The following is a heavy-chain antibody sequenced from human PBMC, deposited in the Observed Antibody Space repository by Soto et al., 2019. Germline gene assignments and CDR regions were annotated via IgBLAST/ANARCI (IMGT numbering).Heavy chain of an antibody. J-gene: IGHJ3*01. V-gene: IGHV3-21*06. CDR1: GFNFRNFN. D-gene: IGHD4-17*01. CDR2: VSGSSSYI. CDR3: ARDLRGHYGP. Sequence: GGSLRLSCEGSGFNFRNFNMIWVRQAPGKGLEWVSSVSGSSSYIYYADSVKGRFTVSRDNANNLVFLQMNGLRPEDTAMYYCARDLRGHYGPWGQGTMVTVS.